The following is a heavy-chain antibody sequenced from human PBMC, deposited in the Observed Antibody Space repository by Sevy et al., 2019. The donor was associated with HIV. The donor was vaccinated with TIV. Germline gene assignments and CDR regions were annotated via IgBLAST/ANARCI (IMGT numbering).Heavy chain of an antibody. CDR1: GFSFSYYG. J-gene: IGHJ6*02. D-gene: IGHD1-26*01. V-gene: IGHV3-30*18. CDR2: ISHDGINE. Sequence: GGSLRLSCTGSGFSFSYYGIHWVRQAPGKELDWVALISHDGINEYYADSVKGRFTISRDNSKNTVYLEMNRLRNEDTAIYFCANAYSGSYSHSYLYALDVWGQGTTVTVSS. CDR3: ANAYSGSYSHSYLYALDV.